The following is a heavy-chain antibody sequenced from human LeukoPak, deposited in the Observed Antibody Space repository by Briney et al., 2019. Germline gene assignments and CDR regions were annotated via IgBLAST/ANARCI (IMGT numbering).Heavy chain of an antibody. J-gene: IGHJ3*01. Sequence: GGSLRLSCAASGFTFSSYAMHWVRQASGKGLEWVAVISYDGSNKYYADSVKGRFTISRDNSKNTLYLQMNSLRAEDTAVYYCARRPVDYSSSDHAFDVWGPGTMVTVSS. CDR2: ISYDGSNK. CDR3: ARRPVDYSSSDHAFDV. D-gene: IGHD3-22*01. V-gene: IGHV3-30-3*01. CDR1: GFTFSSYA.